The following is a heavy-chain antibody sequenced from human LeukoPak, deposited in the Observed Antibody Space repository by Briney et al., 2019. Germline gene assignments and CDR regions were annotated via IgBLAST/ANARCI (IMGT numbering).Heavy chain of an antibody. J-gene: IGHJ4*02. CDR3: ARVPIFGVVSHYFDY. CDR1: GYTFTSYG. CDR2: ISAYNGNT. Sequence: ASVKVSCKASGYTFTSYGISWVRQAPGQGLEWMGWISAYNGNTNYAQKLQGRVTMTTDTSTSTAYMELRSLRSDDTAVYYCARVPIFGVVSHYFDYWGQGTLVTVSS. D-gene: IGHD3-3*01. V-gene: IGHV1-18*01.